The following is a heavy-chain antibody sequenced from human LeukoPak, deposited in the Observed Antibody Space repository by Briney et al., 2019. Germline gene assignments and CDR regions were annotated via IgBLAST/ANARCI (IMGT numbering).Heavy chain of an antibody. CDR1: GGSISSGGFY. V-gene: IGHV4-31*03. J-gene: IGHJ4*02. Sequence: SETLSLTCTVSGGSISSGGFYWSWIRQHPGKGLEWIGYIYYSGSTYYNPSLKSRVTISVDTSKNQFSLKLSSVTAADTAVYYCARGVFQAFGYWGQGTLVTVSS. CDR3: ARGVFQAFGY. CDR2: IYYSGST. D-gene: IGHD3-3*01.